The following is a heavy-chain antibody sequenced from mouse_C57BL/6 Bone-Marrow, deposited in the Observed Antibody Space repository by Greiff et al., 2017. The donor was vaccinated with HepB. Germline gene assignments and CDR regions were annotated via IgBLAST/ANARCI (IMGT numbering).Heavy chain of an antibody. J-gene: IGHJ3*01. V-gene: IGHV5-12*01. CDR2: ISNGGGST. CDR3: ARHDYDGFAY. D-gene: IGHD2-4*01. CDR1: GFTFSDYY. Sequence: EVKVVESGGGLVQPGGSLKLSCAASGFTFSDYYMYWVRQTPEKRLEWVAYISNGGGSTYYPDTVKGRFTISRDNAKNTLYLQMSRLKSEDTAMYYCARHDYDGFAYWGQGTLVTVSA.